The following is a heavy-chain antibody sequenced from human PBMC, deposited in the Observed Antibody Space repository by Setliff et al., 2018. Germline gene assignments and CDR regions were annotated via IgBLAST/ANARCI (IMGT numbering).Heavy chain of an antibody. J-gene: IGHJ4*02. Sequence: SETLSLTCTVYGGSLSDYYWSWIRQPPRKGLEWIGEIHHSGSTNYNPSLKSRVTISVDTSKTEFSLNLRFVTAADTAVYYCARFGGSASVARFSPPIWGPGSLVTVSS. V-gene: IGHV4-34*01. CDR2: IHHSGST. D-gene: IGHD3-10*01. CDR3: ARFGGSASVARFSPPI. CDR1: GGSLSDYY.